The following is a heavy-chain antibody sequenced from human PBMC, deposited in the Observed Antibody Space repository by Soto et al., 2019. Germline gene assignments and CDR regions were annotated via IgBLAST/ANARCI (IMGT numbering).Heavy chain of an antibody. CDR3: ASALYYYGSGSPKDAFDI. D-gene: IGHD3-10*01. V-gene: IGHV3-33*01. CDR1: GFTFSSYG. Sequence: QVQLVESGGGVVQPGRSLRLSCAASGFTFSSYGMHWVRQAPGKGLEWVAVIWYDGSNKYYADSVKGRFTISRDNSKNTLYLPMNSLRAEDTAVYYCASALYYYGSGSPKDAFDIWGQGTMVTVSS. J-gene: IGHJ3*02. CDR2: IWYDGSNK.